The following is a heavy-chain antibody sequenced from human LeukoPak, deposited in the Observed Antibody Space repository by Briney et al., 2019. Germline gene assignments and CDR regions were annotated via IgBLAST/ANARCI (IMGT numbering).Heavy chain of an antibody. V-gene: IGHV3-30*02. CDR1: GFTFSSYG. CDR2: IRYDGSNK. D-gene: IGHD2-2*01. CDR3: AKDSGEVVPAAIDAFDI. Sequence: GGSLRLSRAASGFTFSSYGMHWVRQAPGRGLEWVAFIRYDGSNKYYADSVKGRFTISRDNSKNTLYLQMNSLRAEDTAVYYCAKDSGEVVPAAIDAFDIWGQGTMVTVSS. J-gene: IGHJ3*02.